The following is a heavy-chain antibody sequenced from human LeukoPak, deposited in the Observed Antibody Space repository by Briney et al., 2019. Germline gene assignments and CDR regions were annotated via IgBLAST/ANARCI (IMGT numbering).Heavy chain of an antibody. CDR1: GGSISSGSYY. V-gene: IGHV4-39*07. CDR2: IYCSGNT. D-gene: IGHD4-17*01. J-gene: IGHJ4*02. CDR3: ARDRYGDYWNGMGYYFDY. Sequence: PSETLSLTCTVSGGSISSGSYYWSWIRQPAGKGLEWIGSIYCSGNTYYNPSLKSRVTISVDTSKNQFSLKLSSVTAADTAVYYCARDRYGDYWNGMGYYFDYWGQGTLVTVSS.